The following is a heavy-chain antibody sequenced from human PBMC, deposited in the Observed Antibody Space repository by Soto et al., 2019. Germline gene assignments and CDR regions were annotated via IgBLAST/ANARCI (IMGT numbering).Heavy chain of an antibody. CDR1: GYTFTSYG. D-gene: IGHD5-12*01. Sequence: GASVKVSCKASGYTFTSYGISWVRQAPGQGLEWMGWISAYNGNTNYAQKFQGRVTMTEDTSTDTAYMELSSLRSEDTAVYYCATDTISGYDYWFDPWGQGTLVTVSS. CDR3: ATDTISGYDYWFDP. V-gene: IGHV1-18*01. CDR2: ISAYNGNT. J-gene: IGHJ5*02.